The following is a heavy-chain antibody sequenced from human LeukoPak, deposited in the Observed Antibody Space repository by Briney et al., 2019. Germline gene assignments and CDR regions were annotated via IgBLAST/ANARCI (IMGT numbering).Heavy chain of an antibody. Sequence: SVKVSCKASGYTFTKYPITWVRQAPGQGLEWMGRIIPIFGTANYAQKFQGRVTITADKSTSTAYMELSSLRSEDTAVYYCAREITGTQRAFDYWGQGTLVTVSS. CDR3: AREITGTQRAFDY. CDR1: GYTFTKYP. D-gene: IGHD1-20*01. V-gene: IGHV1-69*06. CDR2: IIPIFGTA. J-gene: IGHJ4*02.